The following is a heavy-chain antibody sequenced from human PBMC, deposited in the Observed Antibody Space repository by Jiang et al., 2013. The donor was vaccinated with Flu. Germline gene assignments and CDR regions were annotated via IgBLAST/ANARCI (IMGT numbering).Heavy chain of an antibody. CDR2: INTNTGNP. CDR3: ARAHSYYYYYYGMDV. J-gene: IGHJ6*02. V-gene: IGHV7-4-1*02. Sequence: INTNTGNPTYAQGFTGRFVFSLDTSVSTAYLQISSLKAEDTAVYYCARAHSYYYYYYGMDVWGQGTTVTVSS.